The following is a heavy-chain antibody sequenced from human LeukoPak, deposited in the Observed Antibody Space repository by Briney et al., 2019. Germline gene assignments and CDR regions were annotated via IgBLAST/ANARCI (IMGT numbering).Heavy chain of an antibody. J-gene: IGHJ4*02. CDR1: GGTFSSYA. D-gene: IGHD2-15*01. V-gene: IGHV1-69*04. Sequence: SVKVSCKASGGTFSSYAISWVRQAPGQGLERMGRITPILGIANYAQKFQGRVTITADKSTSTAYMELSSLRSEDTAVYYCARDQGHIVVVVAAYFDYWGQGTLVTVSS. CDR3: ARDQGHIVVVVAAYFDY. CDR2: ITPILGIA.